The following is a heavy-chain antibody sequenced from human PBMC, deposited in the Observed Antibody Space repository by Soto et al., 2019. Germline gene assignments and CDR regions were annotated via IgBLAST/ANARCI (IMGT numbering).Heavy chain of an antibody. CDR3: ARAGWELLPIDY. J-gene: IGHJ4*02. V-gene: IGHV3-30-3*01. CDR1: GFTFSSYA. D-gene: IGHD1-26*01. CDR2: ISYDGSNK. Sequence: QVQLVESGGGVVQPGRSRRLSCAASGFTFSSYAMHWVRQAPGKGLEWVAVISYDGSNKYYADSVKGRFTISRDNSKNTLYLQMNSLRAEDTAVYYCARAGWELLPIDYWGQGTLVTVSS.